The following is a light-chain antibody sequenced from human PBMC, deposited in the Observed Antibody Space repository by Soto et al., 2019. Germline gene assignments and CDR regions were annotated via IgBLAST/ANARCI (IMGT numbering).Light chain of an antibody. CDR2: DVS. J-gene: IGLJ1*01. CDR3: SSYTSSSTLV. CDR1: SSDVGGYNY. V-gene: IGLV2-14*01. Sequence: QSALTQPASVSGSPGQSITISCTGTSSDVGGYNYVSWYQQHPGKAPKLMIYDVSNRPSGVSNRFSGSKSGNTASLTTSGLQAGDEADYYCSSYTSSSTLVFGTGTKVT.